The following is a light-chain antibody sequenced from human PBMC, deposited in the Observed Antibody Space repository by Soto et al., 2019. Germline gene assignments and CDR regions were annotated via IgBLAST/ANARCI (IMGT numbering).Light chain of an antibody. V-gene: IGLV2-8*01. CDR2: EVS. CDR3: SSYGGSNTVV. CDR1: SSDVGGYNY. J-gene: IGLJ2*01. Sequence: QSALTQPPSASGSPGQSVTISCTGSSSDVGGYNYVSWYQQHPGKAPKLMIYEVSKRPSGVPDRLSGSGSGNTASLTVSGPRAEAEDDYYGSSYGGSNTVVFGGGTKVTVL.